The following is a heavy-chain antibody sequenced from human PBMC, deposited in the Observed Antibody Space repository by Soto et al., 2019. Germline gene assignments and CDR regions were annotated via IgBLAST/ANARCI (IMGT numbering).Heavy chain of an antibody. V-gene: IGHV4-30-4*01. CDR3: ARGRYCLTGRCFPNWFDS. D-gene: IGHD7-27*01. J-gene: IGHJ5*01. CDR1: GDSISNLDYF. CDR2: IYKSATT. Sequence: QVQLLESGPGLVKPSQTLSLTCSVSGDSISNLDYFWAWIRQPPGQALEYIGYIYKSATTYYNPSFESRVAIAVDTSKSQFSLNVTSVTAAHTAVYFCARGRYCLTGRCFPNWFDSWGQGALVTVSS.